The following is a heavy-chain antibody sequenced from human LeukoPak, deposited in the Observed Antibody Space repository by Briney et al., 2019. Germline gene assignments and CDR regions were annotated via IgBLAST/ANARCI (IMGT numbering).Heavy chain of an antibody. Sequence: GGSLRLSCAASGFTFSSYWMNWVRQAPGKGLEWVANIKQDGSEKYYVDSVKGRFTISRDNAKNSLYLQMNSLRVDDTAVYYCASHGDGYNSPFDYWGQGTLVTVSS. V-gene: IGHV3-7*01. CDR2: IKQDGSEK. J-gene: IGHJ4*02. CDR1: GFTFSSYW. CDR3: ASHGDGYNSPFDY. D-gene: IGHD5-24*01.